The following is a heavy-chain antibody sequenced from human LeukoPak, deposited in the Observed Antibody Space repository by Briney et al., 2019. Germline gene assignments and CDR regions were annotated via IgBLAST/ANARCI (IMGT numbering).Heavy chain of an antibody. CDR1: GFTFSSYA. D-gene: IGHD1-26*01. V-gene: IGHV3-7*03. Sequence: HPGGSLRLSCAASGFTFSSYAMSWVRQAPGKGLEWVANIKQGGSEKYYVDSVKGRFTISRDNAKNSLYLQMNSLRAEDTAVYYCARDVIGLLDYWGQGTLVTVSS. CDR2: IKQGGSEK. J-gene: IGHJ4*02. CDR3: ARDVIGLLDY.